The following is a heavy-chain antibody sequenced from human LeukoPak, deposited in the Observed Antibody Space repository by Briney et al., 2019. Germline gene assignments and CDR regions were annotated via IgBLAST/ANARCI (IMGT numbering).Heavy chain of an antibody. V-gene: IGHV4-34*01. CDR2: INQSGST. CDR3: ARVGRYCSSSSCYPRVYYMAV. CDR1: GGSFSGYY. Sequence: SETLSLTCAVYGGSFSGYYWSWIRQPPGNGLEWIGEINQSGSTNYNPSLKCRVTISVDTSKKEFSLKLRSVTAADKAVYYCARVGRYCSSSSCYPRVYYMAVWGKGTTDTVSS. J-gene: IGHJ6*03. D-gene: IGHD2-2*01.